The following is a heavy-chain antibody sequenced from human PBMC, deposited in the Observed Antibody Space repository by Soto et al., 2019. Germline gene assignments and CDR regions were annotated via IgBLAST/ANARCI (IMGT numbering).Heavy chain of an antibody. J-gene: IGHJ4*02. D-gene: IGHD2-21*01. CDR1: GFSFGSYE. CDR2: IGTSETDT. V-gene: IGHV3-48*03. Sequence: CLRLSCAACGFSFGSYEFNWVRQAPGKGLEWISYIGTSETDTYYAGSVKGRFTVSRGNAKNSVYLQMSSLRAEDTAIYYCAREELNCGGDCFALWGQRALVTVSS. CDR3: AREELNCGGDCFAL.